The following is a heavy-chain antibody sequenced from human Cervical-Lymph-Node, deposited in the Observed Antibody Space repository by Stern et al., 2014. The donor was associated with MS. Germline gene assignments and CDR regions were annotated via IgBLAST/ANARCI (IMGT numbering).Heavy chain of an antibody. CDR2: VYYSGST. J-gene: IGHJ4*02. Sequence: VQLVESGPGLVKPSETLSLTCTVSGGSINSYYLSWIRQPPGKGLEWIGYVYYSGSTNLNPSLKSRVPISVDTSKTQFPLKLTSVTAADTAVYYCARHSTGDGPSGWGQGTLVTVSS. CDR3: ARHSTGDGPSG. V-gene: IGHV4-59*08. CDR1: GGSINSYY. D-gene: IGHD2-2*01.